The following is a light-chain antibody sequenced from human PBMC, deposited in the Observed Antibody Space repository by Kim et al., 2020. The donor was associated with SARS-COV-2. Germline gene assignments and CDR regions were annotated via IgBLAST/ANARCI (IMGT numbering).Light chain of an antibody. J-gene: IGLJ3*02. Sequence: QPVLTQSPSASAPLGASVRLTCTLSSGHGSYTIAWHQQQPQKGPRYLMRVNSRGSHIKGDGIPDRFSGSSSGAERYLTISNLQSEDEADYFCQTWVATIRVFGGGTQLTVL. CDR3: QTWVATIRV. CDR2: VNSRGSH. CDR1: SGHGSYT. V-gene: IGLV4-69*01.